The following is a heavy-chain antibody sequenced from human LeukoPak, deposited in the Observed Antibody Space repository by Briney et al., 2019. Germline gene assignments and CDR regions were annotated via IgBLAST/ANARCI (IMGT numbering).Heavy chain of an antibody. V-gene: IGHV1-18*01. CDR3: ARVRGPNIVVVVAAYYFDY. D-gene: IGHD2-15*01. CDR2: ISAYNGNT. CDR1: GYTFTSYG. J-gene: IGHJ4*02. Sequence: ASVKVSCKASGYTFTSYGISWVRQAPGQGLEWMGWISAYNGNTNYAQKLQGRVTMTTDTSTSTAYMELRSLRSDDTAVYYCARVRGPNIVVVVAAYYFDYWGQGTLVTDSS.